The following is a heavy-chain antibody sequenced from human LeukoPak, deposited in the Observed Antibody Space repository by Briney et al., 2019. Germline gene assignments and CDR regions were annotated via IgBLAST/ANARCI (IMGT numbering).Heavy chain of an antibody. CDR1: VGSISSGGYY. CDR2: IYDSGST. J-gene: IGHJ4*02. D-gene: IGHD3-9*01. Sequence: SETLSLTCTVSVGSISSGGYYWSWIRQHPGKGLEGIGYIYDSGSTYYNPSLKSRVTISVDTSKNQFSLKLSSVTAADTAVFFFSKQKTAYEILTGYYFDYWGQGTLVTVSS. CDR3: SKQKTAYEILTGYYFDY. V-gene: IGHV4-31*03.